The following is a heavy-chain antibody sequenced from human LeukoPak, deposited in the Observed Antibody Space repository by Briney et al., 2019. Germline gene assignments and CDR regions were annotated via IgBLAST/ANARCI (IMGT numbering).Heavy chain of an antibody. CDR2: ISSGSSTI. V-gene: IGHV3-48*01. CDR3: ARDAGGRTQREGWFDP. D-gene: IGHD1-26*01. Sequence: GGSLRLSCAASGFTFSSYSMNWVRQAPGKGLEWISYISSGSSTIYYADSVKGRFTISRDNAKNSLYLQMNSLRVEDTAVSYCARDAGGRTQREGWFDPWGQGTLVTVSS. CDR1: GFTFSSYS. J-gene: IGHJ5*02.